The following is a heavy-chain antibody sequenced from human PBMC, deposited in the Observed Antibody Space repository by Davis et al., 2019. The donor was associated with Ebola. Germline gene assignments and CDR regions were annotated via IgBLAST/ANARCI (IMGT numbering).Heavy chain of an antibody. V-gene: IGHV3-30*18. D-gene: IGHD3-10*01. CDR2: MSYDGRHT. Sequence: GESLKISCAAFAFTFGTYGMHWVRQAPGKGLEWVASMSYDGRHTSYIDSVKGRFTISRDNSKNTLYLQMNSLRAEDTAVYFCAKEYCSNSGPYCTYFEDWGLGTQVTVSS. CDR3: AKEYCSNSGPYCTYFED. J-gene: IGHJ4*02. CDR1: AFTFGTYG.